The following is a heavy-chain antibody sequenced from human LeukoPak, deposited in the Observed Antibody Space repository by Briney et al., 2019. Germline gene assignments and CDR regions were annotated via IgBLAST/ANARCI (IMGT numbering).Heavy chain of an antibody. CDR3: AKDRRLFRDAFDI. J-gene: IGHJ3*02. CDR1: GSTFSSYG. D-gene: IGHD5-12*01. V-gene: IGHV3-30*18. CDR2: ISYDGSNK. Sequence: GGSLRLSCAASGSTFSSYGMHWVRQAPGKGLEWVAVISYDGSNKYYADSVKGRFTISRDNSKNTLYLQMNSLRAEDTAVYYCAKDRRLFRDAFDIWGQGTMVTVSS.